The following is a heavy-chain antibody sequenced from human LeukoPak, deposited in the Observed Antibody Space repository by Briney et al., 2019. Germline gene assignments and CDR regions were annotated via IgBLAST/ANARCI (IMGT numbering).Heavy chain of an antibody. D-gene: IGHD3-22*01. CDR3: ARAQDFSDSSGPNYLDF. V-gene: IGHV4-38-2*02. Sequence: SETLSLTCTVSGYSLSSGFFCDWIRQSPGQGLEWIGSFSHRGGSYHNPSLKSRVTISVDTSKNQFSLKLLSVTAADTAVYYCARAQDFSDSSGPNYLDFWGQGILVTVSS. CDR1: GYSLSSGFF. CDR2: FSHRGGS. J-gene: IGHJ4*02.